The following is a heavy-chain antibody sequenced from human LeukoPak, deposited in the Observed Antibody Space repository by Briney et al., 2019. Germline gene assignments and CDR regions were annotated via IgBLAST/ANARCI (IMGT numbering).Heavy chain of an antibody. CDR1: GYSISSGYY. CDR3: ARFQLRFFYFDY. CDR2: IYHSGST. Sequence: PSETLSLTCTVSGYSISSGYYWGWIRQPPGKGLEWIGSIYHSGSTYYNPSLKSRVTISVDTSKNQFSLKLSSVTAADTAVYYCARFQLRFFYFDYWGQGTLVTVSS. V-gene: IGHV4-38-2*02. J-gene: IGHJ4*02. D-gene: IGHD3-3*01.